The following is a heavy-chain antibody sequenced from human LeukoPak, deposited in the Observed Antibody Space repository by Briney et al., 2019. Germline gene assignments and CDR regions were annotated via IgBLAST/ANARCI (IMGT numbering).Heavy chain of an antibody. CDR1: GYSISSGYY. D-gene: IGHD1-26*01. Sequence: KPSETLSLTCAVSGYSISSGYYWGWIRQPPGKGLEWIGSIYHSGSTYYNPSLKSRVTISVDTSKNQFSLKLSSVTAADTAVYYCARRLSVGVPGYYYYYMDVWGKGTTVTVSS. CDR2: IYHSGST. CDR3: ARRLSVGVPGYYYYYMDV. J-gene: IGHJ6*03. V-gene: IGHV4-38-2*01.